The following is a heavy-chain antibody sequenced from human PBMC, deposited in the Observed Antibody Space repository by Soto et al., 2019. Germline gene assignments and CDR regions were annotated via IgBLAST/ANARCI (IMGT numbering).Heavy chain of an antibody. CDR3: ARHSPDFDWLSQFDY. CDR2: IYYFGST. CDR1: GGSISSYY. J-gene: IGHJ4*02. Sequence: SETLSLTCTVSGGSISSYYWSWIRQPPGKGLEWIGYIYYFGSTNYNPSLKSRVTISVDTSKNQFSLKLSSVTAADTAVYYCARHSPDFDWLSQFDYWGQGTLVTVSS. V-gene: IGHV4-59*08. D-gene: IGHD3-9*01.